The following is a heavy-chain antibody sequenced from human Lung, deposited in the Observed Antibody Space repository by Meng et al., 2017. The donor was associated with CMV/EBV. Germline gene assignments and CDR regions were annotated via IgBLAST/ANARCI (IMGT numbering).Heavy chain of an antibody. CDR2: ININTGNP. Sequence: QVQLLQSGSELKKPWDSVKVSCQAAGYTFTSSSMNWVRHAPGQGLEWMGWININTGNPTYAQGFTGRFVFSLDTSVSTAYLQIDSLKADDTAVYYCARGNGWRFDYWGQGTLVTVSS. CDR3: ARGNGWRFDY. D-gene: IGHD6-19*01. J-gene: IGHJ4*02. CDR1: GYTFTSSS. V-gene: IGHV7-4-1*01.